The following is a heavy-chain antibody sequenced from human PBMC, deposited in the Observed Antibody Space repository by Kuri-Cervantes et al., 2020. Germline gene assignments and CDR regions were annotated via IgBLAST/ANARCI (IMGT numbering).Heavy chain of an antibody. CDR3: ARDTSCRGYICYPRFDP. Sequence: LRLYPASSEVTFSGSAMHWVRQAFGKGLEWVAGLSYDGNYKYYADSVKGRFTISRDNSKETLYLQMDSLRAEDTAVYYCARDTSCRGYICYPRFDPWGQGTLVTVSS. J-gene: IGHJ5*02. CDR1: EVTFSGSA. V-gene: IGHV3-30*04. CDR2: LSYDGNYK. D-gene: IGHD2-15*01.